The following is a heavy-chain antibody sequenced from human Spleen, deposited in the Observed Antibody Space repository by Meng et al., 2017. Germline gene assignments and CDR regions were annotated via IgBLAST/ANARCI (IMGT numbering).Heavy chain of an antibody. D-gene: IGHD6-19*01. J-gene: IGHJ4*02. V-gene: IGHV1-8*01. CDR1: GYTSTTYD. CDR2: INPDSGIT. Sequence: HAQLVQSGAEVKKPRAPVKVSRKASGYTSTTYDINWVRQAAGQGLEWIGYINPDSGITGLAQKFQGRLSMTSDTSIRTAYMQLSGLISEDTAMYYCARCLAGCDYWGQGTLVTVSS. CDR3: ARCLAGCDY.